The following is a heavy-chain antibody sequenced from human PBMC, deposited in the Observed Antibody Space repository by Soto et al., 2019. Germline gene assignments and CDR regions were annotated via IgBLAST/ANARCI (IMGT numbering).Heavy chain of an antibody. CDR3: ARERVPAADNWFDP. Sequence: QVQLVQSGAEVKKPGSSVKVSCKASGGTFSSYTISWVRQAPGQGLEWMGGIIPIFGTANYAQKFQGRVTIAADEARGTAFRELSSLRSEDTAVYYCARERVPAADNWFDPWGQGTLVTVSS. CDR1: GGTFSSYT. J-gene: IGHJ5*02. CDR2: IIPIFGTA. D-gene: IGHD2-2*01. V-gene: IGHV1-69*12.